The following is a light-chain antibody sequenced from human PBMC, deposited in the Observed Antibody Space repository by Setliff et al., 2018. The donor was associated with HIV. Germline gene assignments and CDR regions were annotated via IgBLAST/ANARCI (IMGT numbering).Light chain of an antibody. Sequence: QTVVTQEPSFAVSPGGTVTLTCGLSSGSVSSSYYPSWYQQTPGQAPRTLIYSTNTRSSGVPDRFSGSKSGNTASLTISGLQAEDEADYYCSSYTSTTPLYVFGTGTKVTVL. CDR1: SGSVSSSYY. CDR3: SSYTSTTPLYV. CDR2: STN. V-gene: IGLV8-61*01. J-gene: IGLJ1*01.